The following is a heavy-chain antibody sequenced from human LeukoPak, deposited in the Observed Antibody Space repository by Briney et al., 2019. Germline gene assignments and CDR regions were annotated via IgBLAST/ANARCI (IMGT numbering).Heavy chain of an antibody. D-gene: IGHD4-17*01. J-gene: IGHJ5*02. CDR3: ASLNGDYDWFDP. CDR2: ISSSSSYI. V-gene: IGHV3-21*01. CDR1: GFTFSSYS. Sequence: GGSLRLSCAASGFTFSSYSMNWVRQAPGKGLEWVSSISSSSSYIYYADSVKGRFTISRDNAKNSLYLQMNSLRAEDTAVYYCASLNGDYDWFDPWGQGTPVTVSS.